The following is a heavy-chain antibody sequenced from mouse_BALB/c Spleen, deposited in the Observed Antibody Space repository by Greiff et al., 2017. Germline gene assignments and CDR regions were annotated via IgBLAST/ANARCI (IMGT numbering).Heavy chain of an antibody. Sequence: EVQRVESGGGLVKPGGSLKLSCAASGFTFSSYAMSWVRQSPEKRLEWVAEISSGGSYTYYPDTVTGRFTISRDNAKNTLYLEMSSLRSEDTAMYYCARDRGSTMITTGFAYWGQGTLVTVSA. CDR3: ARDRGSTMITTGFAY. CDR2: ISSGGSYT. D-gene: IGHD2-4*01. V-gene: IGHV5-9-4*01. J-gene: IGHJ3*01. CDR1: GFTFSSYA.